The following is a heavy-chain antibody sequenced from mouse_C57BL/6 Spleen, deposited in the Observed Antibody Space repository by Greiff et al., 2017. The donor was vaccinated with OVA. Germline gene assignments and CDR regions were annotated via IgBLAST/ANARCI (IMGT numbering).Heavy chain of an antibody. CDR2: IHPNSGST. CDR1: GYTFTSYW. V-gene: IGHV1-64*01. D-gene: IGHD2-1*01. Sequence: QVQLQQSGAELVKPGASVKLSCKASGYTFTSYWMHWVKQRPGQGLEWIGMIHPNSGSTNYNEKFKSKATLTVDKSSSTAYMQLSSLTSEDSAVYYCARSEIYYGNYGDMDYWGQGTSVTVSS. CDR3: ARSEIYYGNYGDMDY. J-gene: IGHJ4*01.